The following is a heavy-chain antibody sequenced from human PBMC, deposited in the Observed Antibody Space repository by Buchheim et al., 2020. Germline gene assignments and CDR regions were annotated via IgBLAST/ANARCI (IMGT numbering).Heavy chain of an antibody. Sequence: QVRLVQSGAEVKKPGASVKVSCKASGYSFTSFDINWVRQATGQGLEWMGGINTATGDTAYAQKFQGRVTLTRDTSITTGYLELGALTSADTAVYYCARGRGFYFPFYWGQGTL. J-gene: IGHJ4*02. D-gene: IGHD2/OR15-2a*01. V-gene: IGHV1-8*01. CDR2: INTATGDT. CDR1: GYSFTSFD. CDR3: ARGRGFYFPFY.